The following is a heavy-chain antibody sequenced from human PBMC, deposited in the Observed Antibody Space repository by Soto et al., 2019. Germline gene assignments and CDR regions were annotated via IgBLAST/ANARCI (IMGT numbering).Heavy chain of an antibody. D-gene: IGHD1-7*01. CDR1: GGSFTSNNW. V-gene: IGHV4-4*02. J-gene: IGHJ4*02. CDR2: IYRTGST. Sequence: QVQLQESGPGLVKPSGTLSLTCAVSGGSFTSNNWWTWVRQPPGQGLEWIGDIYRTGSTNYNPSLKSRVTISLDKSENQCSLKVTSLTAADTAVYYCASRDPGTSVDYWGQGTLVTVSS. CDR3: ASRDPGTSVDY.